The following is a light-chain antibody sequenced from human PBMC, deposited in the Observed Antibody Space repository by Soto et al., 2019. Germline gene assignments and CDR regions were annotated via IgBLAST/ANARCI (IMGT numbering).Light chain of an antibody. J-gene: IGKJ5*01. V-gene: IGKV3-20*01. CDR3: QQYGSSPGIT. Sequence: EIVLTQSPGTLSLSPGERATLSCRASQSVSSSYLAWYQQKPGQAPRLLIYGASGRATGIPDRFGGSGSGTDFTLTITILEPEDFAVYYCQQYGSSPGITFGQGTRLEIK. CDR2: GAS. CDR1: QSVSSSY.